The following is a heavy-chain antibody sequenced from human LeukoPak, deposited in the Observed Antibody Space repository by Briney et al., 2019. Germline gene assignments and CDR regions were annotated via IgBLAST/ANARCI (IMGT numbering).Heavy chain of an antibody. CDR3: ARLPERGYSGYGVNWFDP. CDR1: GYTFTDNY. V-gene: IGHV1-2*06. CDR2: INPNSGGT. Sequence: ASVTVSCKASGYTFTDNYIHWVRQAPGQGLEWMGRINPNSGGTNYAQKFQGRVTMTRDTSISTAYMELSRLRSDDTAVYYCARLPERGYSGYGVNWFDPWGQGTLVTVSS. D-gene: IGHD5-12*01. J-gene: IGHJ5*02.